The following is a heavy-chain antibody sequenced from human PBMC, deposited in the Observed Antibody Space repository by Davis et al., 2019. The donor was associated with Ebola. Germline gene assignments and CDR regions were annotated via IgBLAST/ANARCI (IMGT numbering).Heavy chain of an antibody. J-gene: IGHJ6*02. D-gene: IGHD1-26*01. Sequence: GESLKISCTASGFTFNYYWMNWVRKAPGKGLASVANVRHSETEKHYVDSVKGRFTISRDNTKNSIYLQMNSLTVEDTAVYYCATLPGGRGVDVWGPGTTVTVSS. CDR1: GFTFNYYW. CDR3: ATLPGGRGVDV. CDR2: VRHSETEK. V-gene: IGHV3-7*01.